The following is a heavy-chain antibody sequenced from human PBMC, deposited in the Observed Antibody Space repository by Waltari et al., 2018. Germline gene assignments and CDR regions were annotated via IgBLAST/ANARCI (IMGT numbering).Heavy chain of an antibody. CDR2: IWYDGINK. CDR3: AKGDTIFGVVHY. CDR1: GFTFSSYG. V-gene: IGHV3-30*18. D-gene: IGHD3-3*01. Sequence: QVQLVESGGGVVQPGRSLRLSCAASGFTFSSYGMHWVRQAPGKGLELVAVIWYDGINKYYADSVKGRFTISRDNSKNTLYLQMNSLRAEDTAMYYCAKGDTIFGVVHYWGQGTLVTVSS. J-gene: IGHJ4*02.